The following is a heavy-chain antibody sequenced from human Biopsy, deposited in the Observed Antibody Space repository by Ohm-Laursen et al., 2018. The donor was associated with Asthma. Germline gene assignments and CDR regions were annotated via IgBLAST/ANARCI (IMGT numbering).Heavy chain of an antibody. D-gene: IGHD7-27*01. V-gene: IGHV1-2*06. J-gene: IGHJ5*02. Sequence: SVKASCKDSAYTFIGYHLHSVRQAPGEGLEWMGRINPNGGATIYAQKLQGRVTMTRDTSISTAYMELSRLTSDDTAVYYCARVHKSPGARWFAP. CDR3: ARVHKSPGARWFAP. CDR2: INPNGGAT. CDR1: AYTFIGYH.